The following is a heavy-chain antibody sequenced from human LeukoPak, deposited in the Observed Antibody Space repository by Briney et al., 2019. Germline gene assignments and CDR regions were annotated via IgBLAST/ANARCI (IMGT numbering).Heavy chain of an antibody. CDR2: ISYDGSNK. Sequence: PGRSLRLSCAASGFTFSSYAMHWVRQAPGKGLEWVAVISYDGSNKYYADSAKGRFTISRDNSKNTLYLQMNSLRAEDTAVYYCARDPGPWGQGTLVTVSS. J-gene: IGHJ5*02. V-gene: IGHV3-30*04. CDR3: ARDPGP. CDR1: GFTFSSYA.